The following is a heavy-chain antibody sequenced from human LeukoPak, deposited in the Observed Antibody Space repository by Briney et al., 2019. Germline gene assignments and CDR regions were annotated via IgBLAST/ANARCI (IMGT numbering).Heavy chain of an antibody. CDR3: ARGRKTAYYYYGMDV. CDR2: INHSGST. CDR1: GGSFSGYY. Sequence: SQTLSLTCAVYGGSFSGYYWSWIRQPPGKGLEWIGEINHSGSTNYNPSLKSRVTISVDTSKNQFSLKLSSVTAADTAVYYCARGRKTAYYYYGMDVWGQGTTVTVSS. V-gene: IGHV4-34*01. J-gene: IGHJ6*02.